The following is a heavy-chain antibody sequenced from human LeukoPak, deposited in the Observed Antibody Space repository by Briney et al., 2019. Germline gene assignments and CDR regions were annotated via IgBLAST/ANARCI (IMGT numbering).Heavy chain of an antibody. CDR1: GFTFSSYA. CDR2: ISSNGGST. J-gene: IGHJ1*01. D-gene: IGHD6-13*01. V-gene: IGHV3-64*04. Sequence: GGSLRLSCSASGFTFSSYAMHWVRQAPGKGLEYVSAISSNGGSTYYADSVKGRFTISRDNSKNTLYLQMNSLKSEDTAVYYCTTVRGSSYQYFQRWGQGTLVTVSS. CDR3: TTVRGSSYQYFQR.